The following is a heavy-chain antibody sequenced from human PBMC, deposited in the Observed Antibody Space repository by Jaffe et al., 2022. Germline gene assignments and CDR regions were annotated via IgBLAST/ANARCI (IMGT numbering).Heavy chain of an antibody. CDR2: IRSKAYGGTT. J-gene: IGHJ4*02. Sequence: EVQLVESGGGLVQPGRSLRLSCTASGFTFGDYAMSWVRQAPGKGLEWVGFIRSKAYGGTTEYAASVKGRFTISRDDSKSIAYLQMNSLKTEDTAVYYCTRVGSSGWSYYFDYWGQGTLVTVSS. D-gene: IGHD6-19*01. CDR3: TRVGSSGWSYYFDY. CDR1: GFTFGDYA. V-gene: IGHV3-49*04.